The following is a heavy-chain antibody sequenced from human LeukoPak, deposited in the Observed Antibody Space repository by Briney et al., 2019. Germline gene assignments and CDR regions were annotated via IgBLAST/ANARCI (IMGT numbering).Heavy chain of an antibody. Sequence: GGSLRLSCAASEFTVSSNYMSWVRQAPGKGLEWVSVIYSGGSTYYADSVKGRFTISRDNSKNTLYLQMNSLRAEDTAVYYCASRSVTTDAFDIWGQGTMVTVSS. CDR2: IYSGGST. V-gene: IGHV3-66*01. J-gene: IGHJ3*02. CDR1: EFTVSSNY. D-gene: IGHD5-18*01. CDR3: ASRSVTTDAFDI.